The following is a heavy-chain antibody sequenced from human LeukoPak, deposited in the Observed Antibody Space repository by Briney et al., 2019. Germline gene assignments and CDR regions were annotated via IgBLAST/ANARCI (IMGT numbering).Heavy chain of an antibody. V-gene: IGHV3-74*01. CDR3: ARVDSSGYYQYYYYYYGMDV. Sequence: GGSLRLSCAASGFTFSSYGMHWVRQAPGKGLVWVSRINSDGSSTSYADSVKGRFTISRDNAKNSLYLQMNSLRAEDTAVYYCARVDSSGYYQYYYYYYGMDVWGQGTTVTVSS. CDR2: INSDGSST. J-gene: IGHJ6*02. D-gene: IGHD3-22*01. CDR1: GFTFSSYG.